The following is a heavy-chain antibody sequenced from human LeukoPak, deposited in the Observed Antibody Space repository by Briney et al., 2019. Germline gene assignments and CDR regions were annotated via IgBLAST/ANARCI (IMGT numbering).Heavy chain of an antibody. D-gene: IGHD2-15*01. V-gene: IGHV3-23*01. Sequence: PGGSLRLSCAASGVTFSSYAMSWVRQAPGKGLEWVSAISGSGGSTYYADSVKGRFTISRDNSKNTLYLQMNSLRAEDTAVYYCAKIHQNRVVVGAKGAFDIWGQGTVVTVSS. CDR1: GVTFSSYA. CDR2: ISGSGGST. CDR3: AKIHQNRVVVGAKGAFDI. J-gene: IGHJ3*02.